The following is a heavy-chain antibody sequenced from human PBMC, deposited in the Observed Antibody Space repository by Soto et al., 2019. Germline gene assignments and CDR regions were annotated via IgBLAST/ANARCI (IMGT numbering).Heavy chain of an antibody. D-gene: IGHD3-10*01. V-gene: IGHV3-23*01. CDR1: GFTFISFG. J-gene: IGHJ5*02. Sequence: EVQLLDSGGGLVQPGGSLRLSCAASGFTFISFGMSWVRQAPGKGLEWVATISDTGGNTYYADSVKGRFTISRDNSRNTLSLQMSSLRAEDTAVYYCAKGGYNWFDPWGQGTLVTVSS. CDR3: AKGGYNWFDP. CDR2: ISDTGGNT.